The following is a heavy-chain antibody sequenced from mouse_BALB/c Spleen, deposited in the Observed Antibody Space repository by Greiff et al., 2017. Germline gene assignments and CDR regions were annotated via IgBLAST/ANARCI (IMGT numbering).Heavy chain of an antibody. J-gene: IGHJ3*01. CDR3: ARDGNYEFAY. CDR2: ISSGGST. D-gene: IGHD2-1*01. Sequence: EVHLVESGGGLVKPGGSLKLSCAASGFTFSSYAMSWVRQTPEKRLEWVASISSGGSTYYPDSVKGRFTISRDNARNILYLQMSSLRSEDTAMYYCARDGNYEFAYWGQGTLVTVSA. CDR1: GFTFSSYA. V-gene: IGHV5-6-5*01.